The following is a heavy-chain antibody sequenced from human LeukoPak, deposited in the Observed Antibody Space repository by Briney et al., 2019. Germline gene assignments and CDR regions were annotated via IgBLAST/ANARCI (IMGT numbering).Heavy chain of an antibody. Sequence: GGSLRLSCAASGFSVSSNYMSWVRQAPGKGLEWVSLIYSGGSTYYADSVKGGFTISRYNSKNTLYLQMNSLRAEDTAVYFCVRVGYSYGYGDWNHFDYWGQGTLVTVSS. CDR1: GFSVSSNY. CDR2: IYSGGST. J-gene: IGHJ4*02. V-gene: IGHV3-66*02. CDR3: VRVGYSYGYGDWNHFDY. D-gene: IGHD5-18*01.